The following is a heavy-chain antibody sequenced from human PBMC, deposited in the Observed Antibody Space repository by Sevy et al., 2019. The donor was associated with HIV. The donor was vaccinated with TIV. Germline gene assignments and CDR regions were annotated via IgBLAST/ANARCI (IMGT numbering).Heavy chain of an antibody. Sequence: GGSLRLSCTTSGFTFDDFAMSWFRQAPGKGLEWVAFITRNSYEAYGGTTDYAASVKGRFIISRDDSKSIAYLQMNSLKTEDTAVYYCTRGLATADTPEYYFDYWAREPWSPSPQ. CDR1: GFTFDDFA. V-gene: IGHV3-49*03. CDR2: ITRNSYEAYGGTT. CDR3: TRGLATADTPEYYFDY. J-gene: IGHJ4*02. D-gene: IGHD5-12*01.